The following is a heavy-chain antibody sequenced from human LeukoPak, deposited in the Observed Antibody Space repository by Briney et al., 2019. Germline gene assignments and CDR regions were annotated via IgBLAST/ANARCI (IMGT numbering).Heavy chain of an antibody. CDR2: INHSGST. CDR1: GGSFSGYY. D-gene: IGHD3-10*01. Sequence: SETLSLTCAVYGGSFSGYYWSWIRQPPGKGLEWIGEINHSGSTNYNPSLKSRVTISVDTSKNQFSLKLSSVTAADTAVYYCARCTMVRGVIFRDNQRGAKVKSYYFDYWGQGTLVTVPS. CDR3: ARCTMVRGVIFRDNQRGAKVKSYYFDY. V-gene: IGHV4-34*01. J-gene: IGHJ4*02.